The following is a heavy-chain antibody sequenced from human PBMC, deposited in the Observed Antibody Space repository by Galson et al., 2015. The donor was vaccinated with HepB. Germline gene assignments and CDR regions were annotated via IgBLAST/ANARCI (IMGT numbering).Heavy chain of an antibody. V-gene: IGHV3-30-3*01. D-gene: IGHD3-9*01. CDR1: GFPFSSYA. CDR3: ARDGSGYFDWLSSSGFDI. Sequence: SLRLSCAASGFPFSSYAMHWVRQAPGKGLGWVAVISYDGSNKYYAESVKGRFTISRDNSKNTLYLQMNSLRAEDTAVCYCARDGSGYFDWLSSSGFDIWGQGTLVTVSS. CDR2: ISYDGSNK. J-gene: IGHJ4*01.